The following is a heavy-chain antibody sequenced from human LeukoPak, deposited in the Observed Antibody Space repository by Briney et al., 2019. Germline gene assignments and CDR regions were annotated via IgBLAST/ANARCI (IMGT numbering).Heavy chain of an antibody. V-gene: IGHV3-48*01. CDR3: ARDGGYYYDGSGQDY. J-gene: IGHJ4*02. D-gene: IGHD3-22*01. CDR2: ISSSSSTI. Sequence: GGSLRLSCAASGFTFSSYSMNWVRQAPGKGLEWVSYISSSSSTIYYADSVKGRFTISRDNAKNSLYLQMNSLRAEDTAVYYCARDGGYYYDGSGQDYWGQGTLVTVSS. CDR1: GFTFSSYS.